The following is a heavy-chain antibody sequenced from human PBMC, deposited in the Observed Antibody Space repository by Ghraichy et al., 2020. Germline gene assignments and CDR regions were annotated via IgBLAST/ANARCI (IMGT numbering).Heavy chain of an antibody. J-gene: IGHJ5*02. D-gene: IGHD5-12*01. CDR2: IKQDGGEK. CDR3: SKGLRWFDP. Sequence: KGLEWVANIKQDGGEKYYVDSVKGRFTISRDNAKNSLYLQMNSLRAEDTAVYDCSKGLRWFDPGGLGTL. V-gene: IGHV3-7*01.